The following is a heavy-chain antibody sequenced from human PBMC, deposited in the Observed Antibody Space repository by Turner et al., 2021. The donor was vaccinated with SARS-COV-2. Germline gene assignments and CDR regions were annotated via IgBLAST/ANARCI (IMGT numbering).Heavy chain of an antibody. V-gene: IGHV4-31*01. J-gene: IGHJ4*02. CDR3: ARTKGYCSSTSCYLDY. CDR1: GGSLSCGGYY. D-gene: IGHD2-2*01. Sequence: QVLLPESRPGVVKPSQTLPLTCIVSGGSLSCGGYYCSWFRQHPGKGLEWIGYIYYSGSTYYNPSLKSQVTISVDTSKNQFSLKLSSVTAADTAVYYCARTKGYCSSTSCYLDYWGQGTLVTVSS. CDR2: IYYSGST.